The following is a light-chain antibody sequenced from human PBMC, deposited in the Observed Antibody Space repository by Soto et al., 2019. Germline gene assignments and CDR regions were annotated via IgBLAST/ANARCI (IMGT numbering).Light chain of an antibody. J-gene: IGKJ1*01. CDR2: RAS. Sequence: EIVMTHSPATLSLSAVERATLSCRASQNIYSNVAWYQQRPGQAPRLLIYRASTRATGIPARFSGSGSGTEFTLTISSLQSEDFTVYSCLQYHNLWAFGQGTKVDIK. CDR3: LQYHNLWA. V-gene: IGKV3-15*01. CDR1: QNIYSN.